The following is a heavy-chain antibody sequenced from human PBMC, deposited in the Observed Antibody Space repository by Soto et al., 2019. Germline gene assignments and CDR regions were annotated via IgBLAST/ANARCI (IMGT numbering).Heavy chain of an antibody. D-gene: IGHD2-21*02. Sequence: QVQLVESGGGLVKPGGSLRLSCAASGFTFSDYYMSWIRQAPGKGLEWVSYISSNGSTIYYADSVKCRFTISRDNAKNSLYLQMNSLRAEDTAVYYCARENPIVVVTDRWFDPWGQGTLVTVSS. J-gene: IGHJ5*02. CDR1: GFTFSDYY. CDR2: ISSNGSTI. V-gene: IGHV3-11*01. CDR3: ARENPIVVVTDRWFDP.